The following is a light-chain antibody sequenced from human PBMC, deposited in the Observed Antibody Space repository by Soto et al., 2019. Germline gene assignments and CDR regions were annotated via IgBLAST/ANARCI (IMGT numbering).Light chain of an antibody. V-gene: IGKV1-12*01. J-gene: IGKJ4*01. CDR2: AAS. CDR3: EQANSYPLN. Sequence: DIQMTQSPSSVSASVGDRVTITCRASHGISSWLAWYQQKPRKAPNLLIYAASSLESGGPSRFIGSGSGRAFTRVFSSLKPEYFATDYGEQANSYPLNFGGGTKVESK. CDR1: HGISSW.